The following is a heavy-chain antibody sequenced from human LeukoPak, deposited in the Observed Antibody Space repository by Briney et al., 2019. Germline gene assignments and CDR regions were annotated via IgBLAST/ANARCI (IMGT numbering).Heavy chain of an antibody. CDR2: ISYDGSNK. CDR3: ARAHQDIVVVPAALRNYYYGMDV. Sequence: GGSQRLSCAASGFTFSSYAMHWARQAPGKGLEWVAVISYDGSNKYYADSVKGRLTISRDNSKNTLYLQMNSLRTEDTAVYYCARAHQDIVVVPAALRNYYYGMDVWGQGTTVTVSS. V-gene: IGHV3-30-3*01. CDR1: GFTFSSYA. D-gene: IGHD2-2*02. J-gene: IGHJ6*02.